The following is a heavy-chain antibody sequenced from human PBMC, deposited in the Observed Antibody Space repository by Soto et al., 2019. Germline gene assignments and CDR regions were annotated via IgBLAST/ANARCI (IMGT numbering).Heavy chain of an antibody. J-gene: IGHJ4*02. D-gene: IGHD5-12*01. CDR2: ISHLERT. CDR1: GVTISYGGYS. CDR3: ARGGGYESVAL. V-gene: IGHV4-30-2*06. Sequence: SETLSLTCTVSGVTISYGGYSWSWIRQSPGKGLEWLGYISHLERTYYNPSFKSRVSLSIDRTRNQFSLSLSSMTDADKAVYYCARGGGYESVALWGQGILVTVSS.